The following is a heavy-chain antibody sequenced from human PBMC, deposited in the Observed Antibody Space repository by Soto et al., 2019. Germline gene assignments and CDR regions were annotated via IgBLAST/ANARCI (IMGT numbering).Heavy chain of an antibody. Sequence: GASVKVSFKASGYTFTGYYMHWVRQAPGQGLEGMGWINPNSGGTNYAQKFQGRVTMTRDRSISTAYMELSRLRSDDTAVYYCAIRGYYDFWGGYSYYYGMDVWGQGTTVTVSS. J-gene: IGHJ6*02. CDR2: INPNSGGT. D-gene: IGHD3-3*01. CDR1: GYTFTGYY. V-gene: IGHV1-2*02. CDR3: AIRGYYDFWGGYSYYYGMDV.